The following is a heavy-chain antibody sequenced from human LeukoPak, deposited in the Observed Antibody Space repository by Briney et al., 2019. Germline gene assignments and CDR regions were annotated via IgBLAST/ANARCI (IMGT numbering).Heavy chain of an antibody. D-gene: IGHD6-6*01. CDR3: ARDVRETRKFGSSSGPDY. Sequence: GASVKVSRKASGYTFTSYGISWVRQAPGQGLEWMGWISAYNGNTNYAQKLQGRVTMTTDTSTSTAYMELRSLRSDDTAVYYCARDVRETRKFGSSSGPDYWGQGTLVTVSS. CDR2: ISAYNGNT. V-gene: IGHV1-18*01. CDR1: GYTFTSYG. J-gene: IGHJ4*02.